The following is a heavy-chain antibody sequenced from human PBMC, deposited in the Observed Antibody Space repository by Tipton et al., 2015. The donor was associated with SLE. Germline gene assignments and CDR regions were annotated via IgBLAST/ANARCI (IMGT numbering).Heavy chain of an antibody. D-gene: IGHD2/OR15-2a*01. J-gene: IGHJ4*02. CDR3: ARDRVFGRVSIESLTTGYDY. CDR1: GFTFDDYA. V-gene: IGHV3-20*04. Sequence: SLRLSCAASGFTFDDYAMSWVRQAPGKGLEWVSGINWDGGSTGYADSVKGRFTISRDNAKNSLYLQMNSLRAEDTALYYCARDRVFGRVSIESLTTGYDYWGQGTLVTVSS. CDR2: INWDGGST.